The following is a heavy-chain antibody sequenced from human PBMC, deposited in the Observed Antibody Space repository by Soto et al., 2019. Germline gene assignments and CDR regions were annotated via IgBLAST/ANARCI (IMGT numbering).Heavy chain of an antibody. Sequence: EVQLVESGGGLVQPGGSLRISCAVSGFSISSYWMSWVRQAPGKGLEWVASIKEDGSEIYYVESVRGRFTISRDSAENSLHLLMNSLSAEDTGLYFCARDVGFDYVNWGQGTLVTVSS. J-gene: IGHJ4*02. CDR1: GFSISSYW. V-gene: IGHV3-7*01. CDR3: ARDVGFDYVN. CDR2: IKEDGSEI. D-gene: IGHD3-16*01.